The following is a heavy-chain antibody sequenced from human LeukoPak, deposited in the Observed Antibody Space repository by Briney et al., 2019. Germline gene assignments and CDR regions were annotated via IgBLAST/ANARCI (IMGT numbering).Heavy chain of an antibody. Sequence: SETLSLTCTVSGGSISSYYWSWIRQPPGKGLEWIGYIYYSGSTNYNPSLKSRVTISVDTSKNQFSLKLSSVTAADTAVYYCARQRIVVAGIQTYYFDYWGQGTLVTVSS. V-gene: IGHV4-59*08. D-gene: IGHD6-19*01. CDR2: IYYSGST. CDR3: ARQRIVVAGIQTYYFDY. J-gene: IGHJ4*02. CDR1: GGSISSYY.